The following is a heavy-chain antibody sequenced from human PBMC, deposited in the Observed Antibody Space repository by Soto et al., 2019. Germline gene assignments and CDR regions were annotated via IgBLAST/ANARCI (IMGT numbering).Heavy chain of an antibody. CDR2: IFSNDEK. CDR3: ASTYSTSWYWFDP. D-gene: IGHD6-13*01. Sequence: QVTVKESGPVLVKPTETLTLTCTVSGFSLSNAGLGVSWIRQPPGKALEWLAHIFSNDEKSYSTSLKSRLTLPXDXXKSQVVLTMTNMDPVDTATYYCASTYSTSWYWFDPWGQGTLVTVSS. J-gene: IGHJ5*02. V-gene: IGHV2-26*04. CDR1: GFSLSNAGLG.